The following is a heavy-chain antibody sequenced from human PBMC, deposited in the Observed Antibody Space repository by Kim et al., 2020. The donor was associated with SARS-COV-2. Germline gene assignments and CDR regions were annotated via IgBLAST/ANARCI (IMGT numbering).Heavy chain of an antibody. J-gene: IGHJ3*01. D-gene: IGHD3-9*01. Sequence: AETLSLTCNVSGGSISSGSFYWGWIRQSPGKGLEWIASIYYSGNSQYSPSLKSRVAISVDLSRNQFSLKMASVTAADTAVYYCARMASYYGVLTGYIIGACDVGGRGSTGTVS. CDR1: GGSISSGSFY. CDR2: IYYSGNS. CDR3: ARMASYYGVLTGYIIGACDV. V-gene: IGHV4-39*07.